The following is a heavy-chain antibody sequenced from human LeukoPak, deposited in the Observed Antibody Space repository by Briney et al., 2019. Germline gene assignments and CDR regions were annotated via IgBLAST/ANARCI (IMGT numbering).Heavy chain of an antibody. D-gene: IGHD5-12*01. Sequence: GGSLRLSRAASGFTFSSYAMSWVRQAPGKGLEWVSAISGSGGSTYYADSVKGRFTISRDNSKNTLYLQMNSLRAEDTAVYYCAKVRVEAIRGRLYYFDYWGQGTLVTVSS. J-gene: IGHJ4*02. CDR1: GFTFSSYA. CDR3: AKVRVEAIRGRLYYFDY. CDR2: ISGSGGST. V-gene: IGHV3-23*01.